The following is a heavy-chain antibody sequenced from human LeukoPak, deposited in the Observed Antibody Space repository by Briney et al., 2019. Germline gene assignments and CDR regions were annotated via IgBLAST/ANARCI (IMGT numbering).Heavy chain of an antibody. CDR2: INPNSGGT. CDR3: ATTGGTYPLDY. V-gene: IGHV1-2*02. J-gene: IGHJ4*02. D-gene: IGHD1-26*01. CDR1: GYTFTAYY. Sequence: ASVRVSCKASGYTFTAYYMHWVRQAPGQGLEWMGWINPNSGGTNYAQKFQGRVTLTRDTSISTAYMELSRLRSDDTAVYYCATTGGTYPLDYWGQGTLVTVSP.